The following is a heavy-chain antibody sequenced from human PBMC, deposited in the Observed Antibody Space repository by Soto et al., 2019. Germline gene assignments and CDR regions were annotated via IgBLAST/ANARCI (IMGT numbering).Heavy chain of an antibody. CDR1: GFTFSSYG. V-gene: IGHV3-33*01. J-gene: IGHJ4*02. CDR2: IWYDGTNK. CDR3: ARDQGAAGTLSY. Sequence: PEGSLRLSCAASGFTFSSYGMHWVRQAPGKGLEWVAVIWYDGTNKYYADSVKGRFTISRDNSKNTLYLQMNSLRAEDTAVYYCARDQGAAGTLSYWGQGTLVTVSS. D-gene: IGHD6-13*01.